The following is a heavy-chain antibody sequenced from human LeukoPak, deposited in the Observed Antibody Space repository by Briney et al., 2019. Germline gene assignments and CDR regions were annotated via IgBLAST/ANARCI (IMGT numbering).Heavy chain of an antibody. Sequence: SETLSLTCTVSGGSISGYYWSWIRQPPGKGLEWIAYIYYNGISNYNPSLKSRVIISVDSSKNQFSLKLTSVTAADTAVYYCARGNSYYDSSGAFDYWGQGTLVTVSS. D-gene: IGHD3-22*01. J-gene: IGHJ4*02. CDR1: GGSISGYY. V-gene: IGHV4-59*01. CDR2: IYYNGIS. CDR3: ARGNSYYDSSGAFDY.